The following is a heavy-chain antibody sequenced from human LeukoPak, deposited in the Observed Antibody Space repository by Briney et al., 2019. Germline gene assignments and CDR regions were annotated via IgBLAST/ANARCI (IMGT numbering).Heavy chain of an antibody. CDR3: ARAGTGYYSSLFDY. CDR1: GGSISSYY. CDR2: IYYSGST. Sequence: SETLSLTCTVSGGSISSYYWSWIRQPPGKGLEWIGYIYYSGSTNYNPSLKSRVTISVDTSKNQFSLKLSSVTAADTALYYCARAGTGYYSSLFDYWGQGTLVTVSS. D-gene: IGHD3/OR15-3a*01. J-gene: IGHJ4*02. V-gene: IGHV4-59*01.